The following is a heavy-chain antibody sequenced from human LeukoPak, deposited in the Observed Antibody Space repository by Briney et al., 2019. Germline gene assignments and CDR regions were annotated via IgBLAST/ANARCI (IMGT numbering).Heavy chain of an antibody. CDR3: ARDGDSSGYCDY. V-gene: IGHV4-30-4*01. Sequence: SETLSLTCTVSGGSISSGDYYWSWIRQPPGKGLEWIGYIYYSGSTYYNPSLKSRVTISVDTSKNQFSLKLSSVTAADTAVYYCARDGDSSGYCDYWGQGTLVTVSS. D-gene: IGHD3-22*01. CDR1: GGSISSGDYY. CDR2: IYYSGST. J-gene: IGHJ4*02.